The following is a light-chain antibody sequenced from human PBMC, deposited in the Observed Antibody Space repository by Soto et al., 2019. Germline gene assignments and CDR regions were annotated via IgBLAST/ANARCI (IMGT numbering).Light chain of an antibody. Sequence: DIQLTQSPSXLXXAXXXXVXXXXRASQGISSYLAWYQQKPGKAPKLLIYAASTLQSGVPSRFSGSGSGTEFTLTINSLQPEDFATYYCQQLNSYPRTFGQGTKVDIK. CDR1: QGISSY. CDR2: AAS. CDR3: QQLNSYPRT. V-gene: IGKV1-9*01. J-gene: IGKJ1*01.